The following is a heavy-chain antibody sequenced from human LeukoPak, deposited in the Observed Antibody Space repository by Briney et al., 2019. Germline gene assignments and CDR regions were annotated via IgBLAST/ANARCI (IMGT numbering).Heavy chain of an antibody. V-gene: IGHV3-23*01. J-gene: IGHJ4*02. CDR1: GFIFSNYV. CDR2: ISGSSVKT. Sequence: GGSLRLSCAASGFIFSNYVMIWVRQAPGKGPEWVSAISGSSVKTYYADSVKGRFTISRDNSKNTLYLQMNSLRAEDTAVYYCANIYGSGSSDYWGQGTLVTVSS. D-gene: IGHD3-10*01. CDR3: ANIYGSGSSDY.